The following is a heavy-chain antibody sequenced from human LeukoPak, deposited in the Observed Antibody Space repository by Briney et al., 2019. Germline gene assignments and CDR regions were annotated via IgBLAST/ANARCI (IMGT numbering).Heavy chain of an antibody. CDR3: ARMSYDSSGLGYYYYYYMDV. D-gene: IGHD3-22*01. CDR2: INHSGST. J-gene: IGHJ6*03. Sequence: SETLSLTCAVYGGSFSGYYWSWIRQPPGQGLEWIGEINHSGSTNYNPSLKSRVTISVDTSKNQFSLKLSSVTAADTAVYYCARMSYDSSGLGYYYYYYMDVWGKGTTVTISS. CDR1: GGSFSGYY. V-gene: IGHV4-34*01.